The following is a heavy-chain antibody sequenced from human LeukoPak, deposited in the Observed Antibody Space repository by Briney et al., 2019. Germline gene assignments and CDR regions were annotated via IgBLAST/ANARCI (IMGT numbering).Heavy chain of an antibody. D-gene: IGHD3-10*02. CDR2: INPNSGGS. V-gene: IGHV1-2*02. J-gene: IGHJ5*02. Sequence: ASVKVSCKASGYALTTYYIHWVRQAPGQGLEWMGCINPNSGGSSYAQKFQGRVTMTRDTPTSTAYMELTRLRSDDTAVYYCASVRGFSTWFDPWGQGTLVTVSS. CDR1: GYALTTYY. CDR3: ASVRGFSTWFDP.